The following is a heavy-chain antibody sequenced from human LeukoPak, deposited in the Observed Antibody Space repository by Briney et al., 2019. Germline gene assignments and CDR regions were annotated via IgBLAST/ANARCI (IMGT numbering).Heavy chain of an antibody. V-gene: IGHV4-59*08. D-gene: IGHD1-14*01. CDR3: ARHNRDQPRSWFDP. CDR2: IFYSGSA. CDR1: GGSIYSHY. J-gene: IGHJ5*02. Sequence: SETLSLTCSVSGGSIYSHYWSWIRQPPGQGLEWIGYIFYSGSANYNPSLRSRVTISIDTSKNQFSLRLTSVTAADSAMYYCARHNRDQPRSWFDPWGPGTLVTVSS.